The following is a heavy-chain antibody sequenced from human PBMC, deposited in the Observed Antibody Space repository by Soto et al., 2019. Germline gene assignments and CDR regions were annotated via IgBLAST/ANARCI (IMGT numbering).Heavy chain of an antibody. CDR2: VNPNTGGT. V-gene: IGHV1-2*02. Sequence: ASVKVSCKASGYTFTGYYMPWVRPAPGQGLEWMGWVNPNTGGTNSAQKFQGRVAMTRDTSISTAYMELSRLRSDDTAVHYCARETVPATDGYFDYWGQGTLVTVSS. CDR3: ARETVPATDGYFDY. J-gene: IGHJ4*02. CDR1: GYTFTGYY. D-gene: IGHD6-19*01.